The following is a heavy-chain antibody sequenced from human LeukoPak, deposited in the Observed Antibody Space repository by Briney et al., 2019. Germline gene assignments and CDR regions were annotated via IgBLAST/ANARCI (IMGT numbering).Heavy chain of an antibody. CDR3: ARLVSWTAAFDI. J-gene: IGHJ3*02. Sequence: SETLSLTCTVSGGSISSYYWGWIRQPPGKGLEWIGSIYYSGSTYYNPSLKSRVTISVDTSKNQFSLKLSSVTAADTAVYYCARLVSWTAAFDIWGQGTTVTVSS. CDR2: IYYSGST. V-gene: IGHV4-39*01. CDR1: GGSISSYY. D-gene: IGHD3-16*01.